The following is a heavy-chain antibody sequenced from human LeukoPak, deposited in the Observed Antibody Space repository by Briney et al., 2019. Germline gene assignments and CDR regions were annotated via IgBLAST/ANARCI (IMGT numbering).Heavy chain of an antibody. Sequence: PSETLSLTCTVSGGSISSYYWSWIRQPPGKGLEWIGYIYYSGSTNYNPSLKSRVTISVDTSKNQFSLKLSSVTAADTAVYYCARLILTGYYLFDYWGQGTLVTVSS. CDR2: IYYSGST. CDR3: ARLILTGYYLFDY. V-gene: IGHV4-59*08. J-gene: IGHJ4*02. D-gene: IGHD3-9*01. CDR1: GGSISSYY.